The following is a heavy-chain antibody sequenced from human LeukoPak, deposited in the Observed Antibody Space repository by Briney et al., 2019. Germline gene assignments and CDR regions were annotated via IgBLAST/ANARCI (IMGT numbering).Heavy chain of an antibody. CDR3: ARAAFGGLDY. V-gene: IGHV4-39*07. Sequence: SETLSLTCTVSGGSISSSSYYWGRIRQPPGKGLEWIGEINHSGSTNYNPSLKSRVTISVDTSKNQFSLKLSSVTAADTAVYYCARAAFGGLDYWGQGTLVTVSS. J-gene: IGHJ4*02. D-gene: IGHD4-23*01. CDR2: INHSGST. CDR1: GGSISSSSYY.